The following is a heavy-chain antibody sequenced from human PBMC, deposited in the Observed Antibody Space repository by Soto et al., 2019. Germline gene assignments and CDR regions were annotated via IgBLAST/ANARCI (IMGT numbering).Heavy chain of an antibody. CDR2: IYWDDDK. D-gene: IGHD4-17*01. V-gene: IGHV2-5*02. Sequence: QITLKESGPTLVKPTQTLTLTCTFSGFSLTTSGVGVGWIRQPPGKALVWLALIYWDDDKRYSRSLKSRLTISKDTSKYQGVLTMTNMDPAATATYFCAHRTTTGTWWFDPWGQGTLVTVSS. CDR1: GFSLTTSGVG. J-gene: IGHJ5*02. CDR3: AHRTTTGTWWFDP.